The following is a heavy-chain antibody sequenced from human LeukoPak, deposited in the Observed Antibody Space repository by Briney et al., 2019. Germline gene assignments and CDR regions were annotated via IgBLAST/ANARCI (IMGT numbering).Heavy chain of an antibody. CDR1: GGTFSSYA. D-gene: IGHD2-2*01. CDR2: IIPIFGTA. J-gene: IGHJ6*02. V-gene: IGHV1-69*13. CDR3: ARADDCSSTSWCQYYYYYYGMDV. Sequence: SVKVSCKASGGTFSSYAISWVRQAPGQGLEWMGGIIPIFGTANYAQKFQGRVTITADESTSTAYMELSSLRSEDTAVYYCARADDCSSTSWCQYYYYYYGMDVWGQGTLVTVSS.